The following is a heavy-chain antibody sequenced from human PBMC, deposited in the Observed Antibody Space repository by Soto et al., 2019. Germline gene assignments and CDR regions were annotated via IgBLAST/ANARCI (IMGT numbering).Heavy chain of an antibody. V-gene: IGHV3-23*01. J-gene: IGHJ6*02. CDR2: ISGSGGST. D-gene: IGHD2-2*02. Sequence: GGSLRLSCAASGFTFSSYAMSWVRQAPGKGLEWVSAISGSGGSTYYADSVKGRFTISRDNSKNTLYLQMNSLRAEDTAVYYCAKGIVVVPAAIIDNYYYYGMDVWGQGTTVTVSS. CDR1: GFTFSSYA. CDR3: AKGIVVVPAAIIDNYYYYGMDV.